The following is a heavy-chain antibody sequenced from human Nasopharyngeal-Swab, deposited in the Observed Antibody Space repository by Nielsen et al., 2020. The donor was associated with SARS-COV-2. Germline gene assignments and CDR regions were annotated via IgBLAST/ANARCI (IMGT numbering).Heavy chain of an antibody. CDR1: GFTFSTYW. CDR2: IKQDGSDK. D-gene: IGHD2-8*02. Sequence: GGSLRLSCAASGFTFSTYWMNWVRQTPGKGLEWVANIKQDGSDKRYVDSVKGRFTISRGNAKNSLYLQMNSLRAEDTAVYYCAGGTGWVFNCWGQGTLVTVSS. J-gene: IGHJ4*02. V-gene: IGHV3-7*01. CDR3: AGGTGWVFNC.